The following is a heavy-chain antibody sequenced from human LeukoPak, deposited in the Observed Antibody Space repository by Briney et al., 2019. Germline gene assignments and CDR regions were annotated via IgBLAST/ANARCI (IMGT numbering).Heavy chain of an antibody. J-gene: IGHJ3*02. V-gene: IGHV3-33*01. CDR1: GFTFSSYG. CDR3: ARDPAYYDSSGYYLNDAFDI. CDR2: IWYDGSNK. D-gene: IGHD3-22*01. Sequence: PGRSLRLSCAASGFTFSSYGMHWVRQAPGKGLEWVAVIWYDGSNKYYAASVKGPFTISRDNSKNTLYLQMNSLRAEDTAVYYCARDPAYYDSSGYYLNDAFDIWGQGTMVTVSS.